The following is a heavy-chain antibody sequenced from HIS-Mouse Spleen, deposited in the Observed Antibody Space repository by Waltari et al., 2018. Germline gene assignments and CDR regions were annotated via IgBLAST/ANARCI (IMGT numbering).Heavy chain of an antibody. CDR3: AHSRPYCSSTSCYVSYYFDY. CDR2: IYWDDDK. J-gene: IGHJ4*02. D-gene: IGHD2-2*01. CDR1: GFSLSTSGVG. Sequence: QITLKESGPTLVKPTQTLTLTCTFSGFSLSTSGVGVGWIRQPPGQALEWLALIYWDDDKRYSPSLKSRLTITKDTSKNQVVLTMTNMDPVDTATYYCAHSRPYCSSTSCYVSYYFDYWGQGTLVTVSS. V-gene: IGHV2-5*02.